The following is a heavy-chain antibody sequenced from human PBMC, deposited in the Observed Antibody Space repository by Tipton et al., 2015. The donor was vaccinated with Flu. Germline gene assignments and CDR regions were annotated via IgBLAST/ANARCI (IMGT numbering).Heavy chain of an antibody. CDR3: ASTYYYGSGSFLNIDY. D-gene: IGHD3-10*01. V-gene: IGHV3-30*04. J-gene: IGHJ4*02. Sequence: SLRLSCAASGFTFSSYAMHWVRQAPGKGLEWVAVISYDGSNKYYADSVKGRFTISRDNSKNTLYLQMNSLRAEDTAVYYCASTYYYGSGSFLNIDYWGQGTLVTVYS. CDR2: ISYDGSNK. CDR1: GFTFSSYA.